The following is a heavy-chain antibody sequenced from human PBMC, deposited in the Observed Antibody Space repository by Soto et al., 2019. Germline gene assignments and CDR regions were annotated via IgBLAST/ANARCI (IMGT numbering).Heavy chain of an antibody. CDR3: VSALPNSSVYVMDV. J-gene: IGHJ6*02. Sequence: PGESLKISCKGSGYRFTRYWINWVRQMPGKGLEWMGRIDPTDSFTNYSPSFQGHVTISADKSISTAYLQWSSLKASDTAMYYCVSALPNSSVYVMDVWGQGTTVTASS. D-gene: IGHD6-19*01. CDR1: GYRFTRYW. CDR2: IDPTDSFT. V-gene: IGHV5-10-1*01.